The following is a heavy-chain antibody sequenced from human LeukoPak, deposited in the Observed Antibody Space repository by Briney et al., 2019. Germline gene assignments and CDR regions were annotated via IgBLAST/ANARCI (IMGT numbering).Heavy chain of an antibody. CDR3: ARDPLDSGYSAAFDI. V-gene: IGHV4-59*01. CDR1: GGSISSYY. Sequence: SETLSLTCTVSGGSISSYYWSWIRQPPGKGLEWIGYIYYSGSTNYNPSLKSRVTISVDTSKNQFSLKLSSVTAADTAVYYCARDPLDSGYSAAFDIWGLGTMVTVSS. CDR2: IYYSGST. D-gene: IGHD5-12*01. J-gene: IGHJ3*02.